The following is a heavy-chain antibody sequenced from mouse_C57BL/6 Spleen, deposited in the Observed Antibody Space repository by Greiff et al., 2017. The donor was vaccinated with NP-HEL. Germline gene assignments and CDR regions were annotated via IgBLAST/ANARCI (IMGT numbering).Heavy chain of an antibody. V-gene: IGHV3-6*01. CDR1: GYSITSGYY. CDR2: ISYDGSN. D-gene: IGHD2-12*01. Sequence: EVQLLESGPGLVKPSQSLSLTCSVTGYSITSGYYWNWIRQFPGNQLEWMGYISYDGSNNYNPSLKNRISITRDTSKNQFFLKLNSVTTEDTATYYCARDLYSPGAYWGQGTLVTVSA. CDR3: ARDLYSPGAY. J-gene: IGHJ3*01.